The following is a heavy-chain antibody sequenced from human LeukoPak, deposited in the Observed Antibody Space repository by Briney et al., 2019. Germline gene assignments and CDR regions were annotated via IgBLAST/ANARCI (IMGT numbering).Heavy chain of an antibody. D-gene: IGHD6-19*01. CDR1: GFTFDDYA. CDR3: ASLGSIAVAGTVY. CDR2: ISWNSGGI. Sequence: GGSLRLSCAASGFTFDDYAMHWVRQAPGKGLEWVSGISWNSGGIGYADSVKGRFTISRDNAKNSLYLQMNSLRAEDTALYYCASLGSIAVAGTVYWGQGTLVTVSS. J-gene: IGHJ4*02. V-gene: IGHV3-9*01.